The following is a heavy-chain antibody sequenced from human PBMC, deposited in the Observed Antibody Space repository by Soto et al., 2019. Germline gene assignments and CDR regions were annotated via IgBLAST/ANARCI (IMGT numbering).Heavy chain of an antibody. CDR2: ISGSGGST. V-gene: IGHV3-23*01. CDR3: AKVPVVTPYYFDY. Sequence: EVQLLESGGGLVQPGGSLRLSCAASGFTFSSYAMSWVRQAPGKGLEWVSAISGSGGSTYYADSVKGRFTISRDNSKNTLYLQMNSLRAEDTAVDYCAKVPVVTPYYFDYWGQGTLVTVSS. D-gene: IGHD2-21*02. CDR1: GFTFSSYA. J-gene: IGHJ4*02.